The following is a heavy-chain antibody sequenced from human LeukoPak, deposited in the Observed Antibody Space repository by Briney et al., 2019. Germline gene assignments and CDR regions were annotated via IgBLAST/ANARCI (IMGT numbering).Heavy chain of an antibody. CDR2: ISSSGSTI. CDR1: GFTFSDYY. Sequence: GGSLRLSCAASGFTFSDYYMSWICQAPGKGLEWVSYISSSGSTIYYADSVKGRFTISKDNGKNSLYLQMNSLRAEDTAVYYCARETSATIFGVGTNWFDPWGQGTLVTVSS. J-gene: IGHJ5*02. D-gene: IGHD3-3*01. V-gene: IGHV3-11*04. CDR3: ARETSATIFGVGTNWFDP.